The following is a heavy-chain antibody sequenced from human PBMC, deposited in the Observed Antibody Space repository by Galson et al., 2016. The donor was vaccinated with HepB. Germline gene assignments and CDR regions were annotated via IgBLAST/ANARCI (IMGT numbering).Heavy chain of an antibody. CDR1: GYTITSYY. J-gene: IGHJ4*02. Sequence: SVKVSCKASGYTITSYYMHWVRQAPGQGLEWMGVIYPSGDTTNYSQRFRGRVTMTRDTSTNTVYMELSSMRSEDTAVYYCVREGLPEVKYFDDWGQGTLVTVSS. D-gene: IGHD2-2*01. V-gene: IGHV1-46*01. CDR3: VREGLPEVKYFDD. CDR2: IYPSGDTT.